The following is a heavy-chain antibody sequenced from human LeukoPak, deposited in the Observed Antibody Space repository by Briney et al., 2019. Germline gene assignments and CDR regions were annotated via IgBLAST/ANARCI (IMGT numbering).Heavy chain of an antibody. CDR3: DNGENGVYDY. J-gene: IGHJ4*02. Sequence: GGSLRLSCAASGFIFKKYAMTWVRQAPGKGLDWVSSVNDRGDSTHYTDSVKGRFTVSRDNSKNTLYLQMHNLRAEDTAVYYCDNGENGVYDYWGQGALVTVSS. V-gene: IGHV3-23*01. CDR2: VNDRGDST. D-gene: IGHD2-8*01. CDR1: GFIFKKYA.